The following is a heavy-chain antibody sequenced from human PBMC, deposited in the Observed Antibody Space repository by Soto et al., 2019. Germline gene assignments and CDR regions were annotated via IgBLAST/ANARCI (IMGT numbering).Heavy chain of an antibody. CDR3: ARDNRPMASNSFRAFDI. CDR1: GYTFTSYG. V-gene: IGHV1-18*04. J-gene: IGHJ3*02. CDR2: ISAYNGNT. D-gene: IGHD4-4*01. Sequence: QVQLVQSGAEVKKPGASVKVSCKASGYTFTSYGISWVRQAPGQGHEWMGWISAYNGNTNYAQKLQGRVTMTTDTSASTAYMELRSLRSDDTAVYYCARDNRPMASNSFRAFDIWGQGTIVTVSS.